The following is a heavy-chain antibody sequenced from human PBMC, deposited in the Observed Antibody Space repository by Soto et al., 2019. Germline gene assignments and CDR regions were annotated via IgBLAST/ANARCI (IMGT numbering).Heavy chain of an antibody. Sequence: QVQLVESGGGVVQPGRSLRLSCAASGFTFSSYVMHWVRQAPGKGLEWVAVISYDGNNKYYADSVKGRFTISRDNSKNTLYLQMNSLRAEDTAVYYCARAGCDGGRCYTLVGLRYGMDVWTQKTTVTVSS. D-gene: IGHD2-15*01. V-gene: IGHV3-30-3*01. CDR2: ISYDGNNK. CDR3: ARAGCDGGRCYTLVGLRYGMDV. CDR1: GFTFSSYV. J-gene: IGHJ6*02.